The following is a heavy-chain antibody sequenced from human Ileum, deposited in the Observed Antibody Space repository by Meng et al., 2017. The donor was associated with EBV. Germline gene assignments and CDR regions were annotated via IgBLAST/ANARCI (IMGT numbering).Heavy chain of an antibody. CDR2: IIPKFGST. V-gene: IGHV1-69*01. CDR3: ARDWAAPGTSWFDL. D-gene: IGHD6-13*01. Sequence: QGAPVQSGAEVTKPRSSVKVSCKTTGGAFGDHAFGWVRQAPGQGLEWMGGIIPKFGSTNYAQRCQARVTITADAFTNTAYMELSSLKSEDTAVYYCARDWAAPGTSWFDLWGQGTLVTVSS. CDR1: GGAFGDHA. J-gene: IGHJ5*02.